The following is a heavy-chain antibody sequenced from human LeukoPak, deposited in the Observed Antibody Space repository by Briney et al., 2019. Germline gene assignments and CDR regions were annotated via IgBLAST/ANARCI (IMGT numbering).Heavy chain of an antibody. D-gene: IGHD3-22*01. J-gene: IGHJ5*02. Sequence: PGGSLRLSCAASGFTFNSYSMNWVRQAPGKGLEWVSSISSSSSYIYYADSVKGRFTISRDNAKNSLYLQMNSLRAEDTAVYYCARFGDYYDYWFDPWGQGTLVTVSS. CDR1: GFTFNSYS. CDR3: ARFGDYYDYWFDP. CDR2: ISSSSSYI. V-gene: IGHV3-21*01.